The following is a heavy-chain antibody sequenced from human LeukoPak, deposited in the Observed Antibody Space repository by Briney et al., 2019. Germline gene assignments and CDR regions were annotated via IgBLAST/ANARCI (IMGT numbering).Heavy chain of an antibody. Sequence: SETLSLTCTVSGGSISSYYWSWIRQPPGKGLEWIGYIYYSGSTNYNPSLKSRVTISVDTSKNQLSLKLSSVTAADTAVYYCARHKSYSSSSAFDYWGQGTLVTVSS. CDR3: ARHKSYSSSSAFDY. D-gene: IGHD6-6*01. J-gene: IGHJ4*02. V-gene: IGHV4-59*08. CDR1: GGSISSYY. CDR2: IYYSGST.